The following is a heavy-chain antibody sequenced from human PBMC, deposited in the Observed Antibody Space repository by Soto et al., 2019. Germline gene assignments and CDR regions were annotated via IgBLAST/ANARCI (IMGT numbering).Heavy chain of an antibody. Sequence: QVQLVESGGGVVQPGRSLRLSCAASGFTFSSYGMHWVRQAPGKGLEWVAVIWYDGSNKYYADSVKGRFTISRDNSKNTLYLQMNRLRAEDTAVYYCARGYCSGGSCYSDEDYWGQGTLVTVSS. D-gene: IGHD2-15*01. CDR2: IWYDGSNK. CDR1: GFTFSSYG. V-gene: IGHV3-33*01. J-gene: IGHJ4*02. CDR3: ARGYCSGGSCYSDEDY.